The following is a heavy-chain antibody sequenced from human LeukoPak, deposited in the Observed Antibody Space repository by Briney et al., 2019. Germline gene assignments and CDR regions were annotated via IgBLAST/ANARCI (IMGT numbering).Heavy chain of an antibody. J-gene: IGHJ5*02. CDR3: ARLTYYYDSSGPPISNWFDP. D-gene: IGHD3-22*01. V-gene: IGHV5-51*01. CDR1: GYSFTSYW. Sequence: GESLKISCKGSGYSFTSYWIGWVRQMPGKGLEWMGIIYPGDSDTRYSPSFQGQVTISADKSISTAYLQWSSLKASDTAMYYCARLTYYYDSSGPPISNWFDPWGQGTLVTVSP. CDR2: IYPGDSDT.